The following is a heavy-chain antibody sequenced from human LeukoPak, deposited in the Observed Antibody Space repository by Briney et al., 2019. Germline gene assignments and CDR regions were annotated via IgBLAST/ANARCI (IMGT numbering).Heavy chain of an antibody. CDR1: GYTFTSYY. J-gene: IGHJ6*03. V-gene: IGHV1-46*01. Sequence: ASVKVSCKASGYTFTSYYMHWVRQAPGQGLEWMGIINPSGGSTSYAQKFQGRVTMTRDTSTSTVYMELSSLRSEDTAVYYCARDLESAVGPGSYMDVWGKGTTVTISS. CDR3: ARDLESAVGPGSYMDV. CDR2: INPSGGST. D-gene: IGHD1-26*01.